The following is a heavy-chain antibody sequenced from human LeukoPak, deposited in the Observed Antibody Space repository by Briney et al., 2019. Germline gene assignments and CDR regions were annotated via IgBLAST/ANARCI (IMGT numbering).Heavy chain of an antibody. Sequence: PGGSLRLSCAASGFTFSSYAMSWVRQAPGKGLEWVSAISGSGGSTYYAGSVKGRFTISRDNSKNTLYLQMNSLRAEDTAVYYCAKANYGDHDAFDIWGQGTMVTVSS. V-gene: IGHV3-23*01. D-gene: IGHD4-17*01. J-gene: IGHJ3*02. CDR1: GFTFSSYA. CDR3: AKANYGDHDAFDI. CDR2: ISGSGGST.